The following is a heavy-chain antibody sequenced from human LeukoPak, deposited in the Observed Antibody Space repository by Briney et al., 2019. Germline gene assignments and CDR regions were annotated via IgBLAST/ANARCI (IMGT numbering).Heavy chain of an antibody. CDR1: GYTFTGYD. Sequence: ASVKVSCKASGYTFTGYDINWVRQATGQGLEWMGWMNPNSGNTGYAQKFQGRVTITRNTSISTAYMELSSLRSEDTAVYYCARVSLLWFGELFSRPFDYWGQGTLVTVSS. D-gene: IGHD3-10*01. V-gene: IGHV1-8*03. J-gene: IGHJ4*02. CDR2: MNPNSGNT. CDR3: ARVSLLWFGELFSRPFDY.